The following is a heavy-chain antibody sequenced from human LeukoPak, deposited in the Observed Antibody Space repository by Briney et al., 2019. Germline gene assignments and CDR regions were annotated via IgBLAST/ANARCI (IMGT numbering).Heavy chain of an antibody. Sequence: PGGSLRLSCAASGFTVITNDMTWVRRAPGKGLDWVSVLYRDGNTKYADSVQGRFTISRDNSKNTLYLEMNSLRPDDTAVYYCARGVEPLAANTLAYWGQGTLVTVSS. D-gene: IGHD1-14*01. V-gene: IGHV3-53*01. CDR2: LYRDGNT. J-gene: IGHJ4*02. CDR3: ARGVEPLAANTLAY. CDR1: GFTVITND.